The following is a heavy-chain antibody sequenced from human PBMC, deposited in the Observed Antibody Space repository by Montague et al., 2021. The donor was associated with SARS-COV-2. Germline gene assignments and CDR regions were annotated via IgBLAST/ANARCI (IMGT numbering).Heavy chain of an antibody. D-gene: IGHD5-12*01. CDR3: VRDLAGVRGY. V-gene: IGHV3-74*01. CDR2: LNEDGRIT. J-gene: IGHJ1*01. Sequence: SLRLSCAASGFDFIRNWMHWVRQAPGEGLVWVSHLNEDGRITNYADSVRGRFTISRDNAQNILYLQMNSLRVEDTAVYYCVRDLAGVRGYWGPGTLVTVSS. CDR1: GFDFIRNW.